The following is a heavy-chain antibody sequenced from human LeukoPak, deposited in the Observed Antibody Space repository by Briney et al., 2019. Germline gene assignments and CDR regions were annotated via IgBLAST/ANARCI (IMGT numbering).Heavy chain of an antibody. CDR1: GFTFSSYA. D-gene: IGHD6-19*01. V-gene: IGHV3-23*01. CDR2: ISGSGGST. CDR3: AKGPAYSSGWSYYFDY. Sequence: GGSLRLSCAASGFTFSSYAMSWVRQAPGKGLEWVSAISGSGGSTYYADSVKGRFTISRDNSKNTLYLQMNSLRAEDTAVYYCAKGPAYSSGWSYYFDYWGQGTLVTVSS. J-gene: IGHJ4*02.